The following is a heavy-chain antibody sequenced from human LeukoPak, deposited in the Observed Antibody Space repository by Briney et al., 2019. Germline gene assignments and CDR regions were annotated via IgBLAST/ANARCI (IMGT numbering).Heavy chain of an antibody. D-gene: IGHD3-10*01. CDR2: ISSSGSTI. V-gene: IGHV3-48*03. CDR3: QTYGSGSSSSYY. CDR1: GFTFSSYE. Sequence: PGGSLRLSCAAFGFTFSSYEMNWVRQAPGKGLEWVSYISSSGSTIYYADSVKGRFTISRDNAKNSLYLQMNSLRAEDTAVYYCQTYGSGSSSSYYWGQGTLVTVSS. J-gene: IGHJ4*02.